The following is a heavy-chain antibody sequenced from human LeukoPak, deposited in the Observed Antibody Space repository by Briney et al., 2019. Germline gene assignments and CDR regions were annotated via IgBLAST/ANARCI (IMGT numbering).Heavy chain of an antibody. CDR2: IYYSGST. D-gene: IGHD4-23*01. J-gene: IGHJ4*02. Sequence: SETLSLTCTVSGGSISSGGYYWSWIRQHPGKGLEWIGYIYYSGSTYYNPSLKSRVTISVDTSKNQFSLKLSSVTAADTAVYYCARDDPITVVPALWGQGTLVTVSS. CDR1: GGSISSGGYY. CDR3: ARDDPITVVPAL. V-gene: IGHV4-31*03.